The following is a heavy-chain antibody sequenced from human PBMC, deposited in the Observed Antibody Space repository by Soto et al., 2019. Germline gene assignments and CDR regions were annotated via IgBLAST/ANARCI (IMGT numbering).Heavy chain of an antibody. V-gene: IGHV3-21*01. CDR1: GVTLSSYI. CDR2: ISSSSSYI. CDR3: ARDRSSSWYYDAFDI. D-gene: IGHD6-13*01. J-gene: IGHJ3*02. Sequence: GGSLRLSWAASGVTLSSYIMNWVRQAPGKGLEWVSSISSSSSYIYYADSVKGRFTISRDNAKNSLYLQMNSLRAEDTAVYYCARDRSSSWYYDAFDIWGQGTMVTVSS.